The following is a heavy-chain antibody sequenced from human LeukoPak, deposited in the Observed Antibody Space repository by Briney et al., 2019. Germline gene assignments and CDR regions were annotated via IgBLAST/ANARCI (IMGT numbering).Heavy chain of an antibody. J-gene: IGHJ3*02. CDR1: GGSVSSGSYY. CDR2: IYYSGST. CDR3: ATYCSSTSCYMRDDAFDI. Sequence: PSETLSLTCTVSGGSVSSGSYYRSWIRQPPGKGLEWIGYIYYSGSTNYNPSLKSRVTISVDTSKNQFSLKLSSVTAADTAVYYCATYCSSTSCYMRDDAFDIWGQGTMVTVSS. V-gene: IGHV4-61*01. D-gene: IGHD2-2*02.